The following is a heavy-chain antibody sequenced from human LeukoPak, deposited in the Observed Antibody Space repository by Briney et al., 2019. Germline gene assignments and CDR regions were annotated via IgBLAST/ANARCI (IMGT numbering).Heavy chain of an antibody. V-gene: IGHV1-46*01. J-gene: IGHJ3*02. CDR3: ARDPLHEDGYNVEVDAFDI. D-gene: IGHD5-24*01. Sequence: GASVKVSCKASGYTFTSYYIHWVRQAPGQGLEWMGIINPSGGSTSYAQKFQGRVTMTRDTSTSTVYMELSSLRSEDTAVYYCARDPLHEDGYNVEVDAFDIWGQGTMVTVSS. CDR2: INPSGGST. CDR1: GYTFTSYY.